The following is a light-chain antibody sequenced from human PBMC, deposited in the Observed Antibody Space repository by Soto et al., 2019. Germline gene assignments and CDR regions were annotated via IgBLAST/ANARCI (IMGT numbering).Light chain of an antibody. V-gene: IGKV3-20*01. Sequence: EIELTQSPGTLSLSPGERATLSCRASQNVSPSYLAWYQQKPGQAPRLLIYGASSRATGIPDRFSGSGSGTDFTLTIRRLEPEDFAVYYCQQYGRSLYTFGQGTKLEIK. CDR1: QNVSPSY. J-gene: IGKJ2*01. CDR2: GAS. CDR3: QQYGRSLYT.